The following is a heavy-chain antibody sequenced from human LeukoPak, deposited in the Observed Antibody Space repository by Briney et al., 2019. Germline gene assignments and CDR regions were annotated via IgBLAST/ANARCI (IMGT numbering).Heavy chain of an antibody. Sequence: GESLKISCKGSGYGFTSYWISWVRQMPGKGLEWMGKIDPSDSYTNYSPSFQGLVTISADKSISTVYLQWSSLKASDTAMYYCGRLDCSSSDCVDYWGQGTLVTVSS. CDR1: GYGFTSYW. V-gene: IGHV5-10-1*01. CDR2: IDPSDSYT. CDR3: GRLDCSSSDCVDY. J-gene: IGHJ4*02. D-gene: IGHD2-2*01.